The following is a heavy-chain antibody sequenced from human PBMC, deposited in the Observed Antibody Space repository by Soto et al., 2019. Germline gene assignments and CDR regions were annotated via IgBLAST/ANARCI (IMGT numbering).Heavy chain of an antibody. V-gene: IGHV2-26*01. J-gene: IGHJ5*02. Sequence: SGPTLVNPTETLTLTCTVSGFSPSNARMGVSWIRQPPGKALEWLAHIFSNDEKSYSTSLKSRLTISKDTSKSQVVLTMTNMDPVDTATYYCARIRTIFGVVTPKGWFDPWGQGTLVTVSS. CDR3: ARIRTIFGVVTPKGWFDP. CDR2: IFSNDEK. CDR1: GFSPSNARMG. D-gene: IGHD3-3*01.